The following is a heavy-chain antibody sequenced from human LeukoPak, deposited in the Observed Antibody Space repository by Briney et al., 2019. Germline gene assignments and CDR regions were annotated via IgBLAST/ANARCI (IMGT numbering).Heavy chain of an antibody. V-gene: IGHV3-74*01. CDR1: GFTFSSYS. CDR3: ARLTGTSSPGVDY. J-gene: IGHJ4*02. CDR2: IDADGSAT. Sequence: GGSLRLSCAASGFTFSSYSMHWVRQAPGKGLVWVSGIDADGSATVYADSVKGRSTISRDNAKNTVFLQMNSLTAEDTVVYFCARLTGTSSPGVDYWGQGTLVSVSS. D-gene: IGHD1-14*01.